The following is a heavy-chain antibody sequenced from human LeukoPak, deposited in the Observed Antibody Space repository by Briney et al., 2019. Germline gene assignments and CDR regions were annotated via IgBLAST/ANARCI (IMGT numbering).Heavy chain of an antibody. CDR2: IKSKTDGGTT. J-gene: IGHJ4*02. CDR1: GFTFSDAW. Sequence: PGGSLRLSCAASGFTFSDAWMSWVRQAPGKGLEWIGRIKSKTDGGTTDYAAPVRGRFSISRDDSKNTLYLQMNSLKTEDTAVYYCTTDARLWFAQLRGYWGQGSLVTVSS. V-gene: IGHV3-15*01. CDR3: TTDARLWFAQLRGY. D-gene: IGHD3-10*01.